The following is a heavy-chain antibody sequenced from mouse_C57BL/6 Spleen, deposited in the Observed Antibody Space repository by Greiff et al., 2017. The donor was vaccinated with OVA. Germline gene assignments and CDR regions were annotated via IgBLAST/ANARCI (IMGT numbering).Heavy chain of an antibody. CDR1: GFTFSSYG. D-gene: IGHD2-4*01. Sequence: EVKLVESGGDLVKPGGSLKLSCAASGFTFSSYGMSWVRQTPDKRLEWVATISSGGSYTYYPDSVKGRFTISRDNAKNTLYLQMSSLKSEDTAMYYCARQRDYDLFDYWGQGTTLTVSS. CDR2: ISSGGSYT. V-gene: IGHV5-6*01. J-gene: IGHJ2*01. CDR3: ARQRDYDLFDY.